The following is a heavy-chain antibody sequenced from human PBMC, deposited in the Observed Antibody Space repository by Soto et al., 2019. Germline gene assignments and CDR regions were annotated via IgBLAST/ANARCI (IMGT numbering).Heavy chain of an antibody. CDR3: AGDLTDFARYYCGN. D-gene: IGHD2-21*01. CDR1: GFALCGAS. J-gene: IGHJ4*01. Sequence: GGSLRLSCAASGFALCGASMNWVRQAPGKGLEWVSYTSASGATIYYADSVKCRFTISRDKAQNSVYLHMDSLKDEDTAVYYWAGDLTDFARYYCGNWDQGALVGVSS. CDR2: TSASGATI. V-gene: IGHV3-48*02.